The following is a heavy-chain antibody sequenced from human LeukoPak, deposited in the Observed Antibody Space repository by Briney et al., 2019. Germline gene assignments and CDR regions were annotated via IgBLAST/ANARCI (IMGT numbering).Heavy chain of an antibody. V-gene: IGHV1-8*01. CDR1: GYTFTSYD. J-gene: IGHJ4*02. CDR2: MNPNSGNT. Sequence: GASVKVSCKASGYTFTSYDINWVRQATGQGREWMGWMNPNSGNTGYAQKLQGRVTMTRNTSISTAYMELSSLRSEDTAVYYCARDPRSYYDSSGYRHFDYWGQGTLVTVSS. CDR3: ARDPRSYYDSSGYRHFDY. D-gene: IGHD3-22*01.